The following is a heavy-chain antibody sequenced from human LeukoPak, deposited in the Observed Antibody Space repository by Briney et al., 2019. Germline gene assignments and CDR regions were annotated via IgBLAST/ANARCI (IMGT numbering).Heavy chain of an antibody. D-gene: IGHD1-26*01. CDR2: IWPGDSDN. CDR1: GYSFTDYW. CDR3: ARDPARWGHFDY. J-gene: IGHJ4*02. Sequence: GESLKISCTASGYSFTDYWIGLVRPMPGKGLEWVGVIWPGDSDNKYSPSFQGQVTIPDDKSINTAYLQWNSLKASDTATYYCARDPARWGHFDYWGQGTLVTVSS. V-gene: IGHV5-51*01.